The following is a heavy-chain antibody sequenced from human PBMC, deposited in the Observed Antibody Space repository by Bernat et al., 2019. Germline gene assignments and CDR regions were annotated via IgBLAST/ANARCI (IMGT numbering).Heavy chain of an antibody. Sequence: QLQLQESGPGLVKPSETLSLTCTVSGGSISSSSYYWGWIRQPPGKGLEWIGSIYYSGSTYYNPSLKSRVTISVDTSKNQFSLMLSSVTGADTAVYYCASHMIVVVYFDYWGQGTLVTVSS. CDR1: GGSISSSSYY. CDR2: IYYSGST. V-gene: IGHV4-39*01. CDR3: ASHMIVVVYFDY. J-gene: IGHJ4*02. D-gene: IGHD3-22*01.